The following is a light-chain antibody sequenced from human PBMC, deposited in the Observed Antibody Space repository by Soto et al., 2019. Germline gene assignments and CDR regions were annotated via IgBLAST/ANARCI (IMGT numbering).Light chain of an antibody. J-gene: IGLJ2*01. CDR3: TAWDDSLNGMI. CDR2: SNN. Sequence: QSVLTQAPSASGTPGQRVTISCSGSSSNIGSNNVNWYQQVPGTAPKFLIYSNNQRPSGVPDRFSGSKSGTSASLAISGFQSEDGADYYCTAWDDSLNGMIFGGGTKVTVL. CDR1: SSNIGSNN. V-gene: IGLV1-44*01.